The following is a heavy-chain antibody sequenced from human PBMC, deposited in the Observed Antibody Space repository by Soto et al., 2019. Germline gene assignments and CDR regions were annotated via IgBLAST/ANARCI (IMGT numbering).Heavy chain of an antibody. V-gene: IGHV3-74*01. CDR3: ARGGAFLEWFSESRYGMDV. CDR1: GFTFSSYW. Sequence: EVQLVESGGGLVQPGGSLRLSCAASGFTFSSYWMHWVRQAPGKGLVWVSRINSDGSSTSYADSVKGRFTISRDNAKTTLYLQMNSPRAEDTAVYYCARGGAFLEWFSESRYGMDVWGQGTTVTVSS. J-gene: IGHJ6*02. D-gene: IGHD3-3*02. CDR2: INSDGSST.